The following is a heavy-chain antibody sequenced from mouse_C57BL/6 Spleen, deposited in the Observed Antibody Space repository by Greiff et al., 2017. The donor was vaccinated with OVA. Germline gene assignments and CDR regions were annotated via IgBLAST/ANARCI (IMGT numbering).Heavy chain of an antibody. CDR2: ISDGGSYT. Sequence: EVKLMESGGGLVKPGGSLKLSCAASGFTFSSYAMSWVRQTPEKRLEWVATISDGGSYTYYPDNVKGRFTISRDNAKNNLYLQMSHLKSEDTAMYYCARGGRLYWYFDVWGTGTTVTVSS. V-gene: IGHV5-4*03. D-gene: IGHD2-12*01. CDR3: ARGGRLYWYFDV. CDR1: GFTFSSYA. J-gene: IGHJ1*03.